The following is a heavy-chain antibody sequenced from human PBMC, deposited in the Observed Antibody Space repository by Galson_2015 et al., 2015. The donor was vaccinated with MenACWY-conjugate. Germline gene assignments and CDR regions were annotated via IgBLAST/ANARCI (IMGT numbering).Heavy chain of an antibody. J-gene: IGHJ6*02. Sequence: SLRLSCAASGFTFRNYWMTWVRQAPGKGLEWVASIKKDGSEKYYVDSVKGRFTISRDNAKNSLHLEMNSLRIEYTAVYSCARGHYGMDVWGQGTTVTASS. V-gene: IGHV3-7*03. CDR2: IKKDGSEK. CDR1: GFTFRNYW. CDR3: ARGHYGMDV.